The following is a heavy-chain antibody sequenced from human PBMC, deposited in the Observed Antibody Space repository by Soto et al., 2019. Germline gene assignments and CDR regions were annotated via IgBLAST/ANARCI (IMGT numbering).Heavy chain of an antibody. CDR1: GGSISRYY. Sequence: QVQLQESGPGLVKPSETLSLTCTVSGGSISRYYWSWIRQPPGKGLEWIGYIYYSGSTNYNPSLKTRVTISVDPAKNQFSLKLNSMAAADTAGYYCARHNYGSGSTYFDYWGQGTLVTVSS. CDR2: IYYSGST. V-gene: IGHV4-59*08. J-gene: IGHJ4*02. D-gene: IGHD3-10*01. CDR3: ARHNYGSGSTYFDY.